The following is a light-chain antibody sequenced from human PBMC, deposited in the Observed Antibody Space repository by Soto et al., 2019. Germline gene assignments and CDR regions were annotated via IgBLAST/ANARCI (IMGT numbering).Light chain of an antibody. V-gene: IGLV2-11*01. J-gene: IGLJ3*02. Sequence: QSALTQPRSVSGSPGQSVTISCTGAGSDVSGYNFLSWYQQYPGKAPKVIIYDVNKRPSGVPDRFSGSKSGKAASLTISGLQAEDEADYYCQAYDYSLTASVFGGGTKLTVL. CDR3: QAYDYSLTASV. CDR1: GSDVSGYNF. CDR2: DVN.